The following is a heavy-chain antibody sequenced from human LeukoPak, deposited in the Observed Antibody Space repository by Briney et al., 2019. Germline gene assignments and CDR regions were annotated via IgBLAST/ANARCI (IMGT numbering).Heavy chain of an antibody. Sequence: GGSLRLSCAASGFTFSSYAMHWVRQAPGKGLEWVAVISYDGSSKYYADSVKGRFTISRDNSKSTLYLQMNSLRAEDTAVYYCARDSGFSGTQRGEYWGQGTLVTVSS. CDR2: ISYDGSSK. D-gene: IGHD3/OR15-3a*01. CDR1: GFTFSSYA. J-gene: IGHJ4*02. V-gene: IGHV3-30*04. CDR3: ARDSGFSGTQRGEY.